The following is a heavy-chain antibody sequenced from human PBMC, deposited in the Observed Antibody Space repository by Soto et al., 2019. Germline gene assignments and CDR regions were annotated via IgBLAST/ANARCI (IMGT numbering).Heavy chain of an antibody. Sequence: GGSLRLSCAASGFTFSSYGMHWVRQAPGKGLEWVAVIWYDGSNKYYADSVKGRFTISRDNSKNTLYLQMNSLRAEDTAVYYCARDYQRYCSGGSCYYFDYWGQGTLVTVSS. CDR3: ARDYQRYCSGGSCYYFDY. J-gene: IGHJ4*02. CDR2: IWYDGSNK. V-gene: IGHV3-33*01. D-gene: IGHD2-15*01. CDR1: GFTFSSYG.